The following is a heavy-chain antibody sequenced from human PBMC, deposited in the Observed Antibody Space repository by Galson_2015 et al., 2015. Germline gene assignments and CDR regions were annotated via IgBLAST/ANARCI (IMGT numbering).Heavy chain of an antibody. Sequence: SLRLSCAASGFTFSSYEMNWVRQAPGKGLEWVSYISSSGSTIYYADSVKGRFTISRDNAKNSLYLQMNSLRAEDTAVYYCARGQDIVVVVAYEGGAFDIWGQGTMVTVSS. CDR2: ISSSGSTI. CDR3: ARGQDIVVVVAYEGGAFDI. J-gene: IGHJ3*02. V-gene: IGHV3-48*03. D-gene: IGHD2-15*01. CDR1: GFTFSSYE.